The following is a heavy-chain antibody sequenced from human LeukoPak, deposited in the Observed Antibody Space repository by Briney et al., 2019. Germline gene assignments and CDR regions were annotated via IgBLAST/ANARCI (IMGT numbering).Heavy chain of an antibody. V-gene: IGHV3-33*01. CDR2: IWFDGSNK. CDR3: ARPDYDSSGYADY. J-gene: IGHJ4*02. CDR1: GFTFSSYG. D-gene: IGHD3-22*01. Sequence: PGRSLRLSCAASGFTFSSYGMHWVRQAPGKGLEWVAVIWFDGSNKYYADSVKGRFTISRDNSKNTLYLKMNSLRGEDTAVYYCARPDYDSSGYADYWGQGTLVTVSS.